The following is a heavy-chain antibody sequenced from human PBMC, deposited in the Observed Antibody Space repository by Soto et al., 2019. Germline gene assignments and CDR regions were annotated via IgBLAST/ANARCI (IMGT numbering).Heavy chain of an antibody. D-gene: IGHD2-21*02. CDR2: ISQKGVNK. CDR1: GFNFSNYG. J-gene: IGHJ6*02. V-gene: IGHV3-30*18. CDR3: AKAADSDFYSAYGMDV. Sequence: QVQLVESGGGVVQPGMSLTLSCAVSGFNFSNYGIHWVRQAPGKGLELVAVISQKGVNKYYGESVQGRFTLSRDNSQNTLKLQMNNLRPEDTAVYYCAKAADSDFYSAYGMDVWGQGTTVTVSS.